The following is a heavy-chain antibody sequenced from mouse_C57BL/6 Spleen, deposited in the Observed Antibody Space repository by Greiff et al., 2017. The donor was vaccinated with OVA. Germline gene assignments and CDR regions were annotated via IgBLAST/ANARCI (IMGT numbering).Heavy chain of an antibody. J-gene: IGHJ2*01. V-gene: IGHV1-50*01. D-gene: IGHD1-1*01. CDR1: GYTFTSYW. Sequence: VQLQQPGAELVKPGASVKLSCKASGYTFTSYWMQWVKQRPGQGLEWIGEIDPSDSYTNYNQKFKGKATLTVDTSSSTAYMQLSSLTSEDSAVYYCARRDYGSSYFDYWGQGTTLTVSS. CDR2: IDPSDSYT. CDR3: ARRDYGSSYFDY.